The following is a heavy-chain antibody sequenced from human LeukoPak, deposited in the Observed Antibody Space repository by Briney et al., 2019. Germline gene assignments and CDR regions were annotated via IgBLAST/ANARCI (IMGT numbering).Heavy chain of an antibody. CDR1: GFTFSTYA. J-gene: IGHJ4*02. CDR3: AKDRSGPTGSFGY. D-gene: IGHD1-1*01. V-gene: IGHV3-23*01. Sequence: PGGSPRLSCAASGFTFSTYAMSWVRQAPGKGLEWVSAISGSGGSTYYADSVKGRFTISRDNSMNTLYLQINSLRAEDTAVYYCAKDRSGPTGSFGYWGQGTLVTVSS. CDR2: ISGSGGST.